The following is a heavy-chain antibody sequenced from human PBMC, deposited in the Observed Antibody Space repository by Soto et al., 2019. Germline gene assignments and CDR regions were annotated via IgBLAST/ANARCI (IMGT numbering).Heavy chain of an antibody. CDR1: GFTISSYG. CDR2: ISYDGSNK. D-gene: IGHD6-13*01. CDR3: AKVGSSWFEGAFDI. J-gene: IGHJ3*02. Sequence: GGSLRLSCAASGFTISSYGMHWVRQAPGKGLEWVAVISYDGSNKYYADSVKGRFTISRDNSKNTLYLQMNSLRAEGTAMYYCAKVGSSWFEGAFDIWGQGTMVTVSS. V-gene: IGHV3-30*18.